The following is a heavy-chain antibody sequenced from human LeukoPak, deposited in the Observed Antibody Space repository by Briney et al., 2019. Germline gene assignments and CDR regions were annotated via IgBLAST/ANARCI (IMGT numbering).Heavy chain of an antibody. V-gene: IGHV3-30*03. CDR2: ISHDGTNK. CDR1: GFTFSSYN. CDR3: ARGPGALDY. J-gene: IGHJ4*02. Sequence: GGSLRLSCAASGFTFSSYNMHWVRQAPGKGLEGVALISHDGTNKNHADSVKGRFTISRDNSNNTLYLQMSSLRPDDTAVYYCARGPGALDYWGQGTLVTVSS. D-gene: IGHD2-2*01.